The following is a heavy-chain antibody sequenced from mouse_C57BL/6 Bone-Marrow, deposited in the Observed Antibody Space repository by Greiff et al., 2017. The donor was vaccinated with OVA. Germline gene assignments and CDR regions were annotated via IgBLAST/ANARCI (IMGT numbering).Heavy chain of an antibody. J-gene: IGHJ1*03. CDR2: IFPGSGST. D-gene: IGHD2-1*01. Sequence: QVQLQQSGPELVRPGASVKISCKAPGYTFTSHWMQWVRQRPGQGLAWIGEIFPGSGSTYYNEKFTGKATLTVDTSSSTAYMQLSILTSEYSAVYFCARTYYRTRYFAVWGTGTTVTVSS. CDR3: ARTYYRTRYFAV. CDR1: GYTFTSHW. V-gene: IGHV1-56*01.